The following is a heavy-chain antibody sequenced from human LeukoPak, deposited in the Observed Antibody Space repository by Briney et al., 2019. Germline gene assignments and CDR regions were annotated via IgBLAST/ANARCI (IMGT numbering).Heavy chain of an antibody. V-gene: IGHV3-48*04. D-gene: IGHD2-2*01. CDR1: GFTFSSYS. CDR2: ISKSSDRI. J-gene: IGHJ4*02. Sequence: GGSLRLSCAASGFTFSSYSMNWVRQAPGKGLEWVSYISKSSDRIYHADSVKGRFTISRDNAKNSLYLQMDSLRAEDTAVYYCARDLLNDEGSSYFFDQWGQGTLVTISS. CDR3: ARDLLNDEGSSYFFDQ.